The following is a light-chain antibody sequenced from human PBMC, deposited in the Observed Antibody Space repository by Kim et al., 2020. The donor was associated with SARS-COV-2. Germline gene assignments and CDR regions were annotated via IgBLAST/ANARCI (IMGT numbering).Light chain of an antibody. V-gene: IGKV1-17*01. J-gene: IGKJ5*01. CDR3: QQHYSNPLT. Sequence: DIQMTQSPSSLSASVGDRVTITCRASQGISSYLNWYQQKPGKAPKRLIYAASSLQSGVPSRFSGSGSGTEFTLTISSLQPEDFATYYCQQHYSNPLTFGGGTRLEIK. CDR1: QGISSY. CDR2: AAS.